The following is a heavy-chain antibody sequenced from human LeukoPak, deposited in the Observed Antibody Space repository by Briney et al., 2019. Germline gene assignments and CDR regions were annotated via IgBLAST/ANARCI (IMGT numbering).Heavy chain of an antibody. Sequence: GGSLRLSCAASGFTFGSYAMYWVRQAPGKGLEWVSGIFGSGGSAHYADSVKGRFTVSRDNSKNILYLQMNSLRAEDTAIYYCAKTQGFFDHWGQGSLVTVSS. CDR3: AKTQGFFDH. CDR2: IFGSGGSA. CDR1: GFTFGSYA. V-gene: IGHV3-23*01. J-gene: IGHJ4*02.